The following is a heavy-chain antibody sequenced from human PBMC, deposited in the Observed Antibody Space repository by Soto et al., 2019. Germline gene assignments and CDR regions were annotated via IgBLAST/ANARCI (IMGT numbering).Heavy chain of an antibody. CDR2: IKRDGSEK. D-gene: IGHD6-13*01. V-gene: IGHV3-7*04. CDR1: GLTFSGYW. Sequence: GGALRLSLATPGLTFSGYWVTRVPQAPGKGPEWVANIKRDGSEKYYVDSVRGRFTISRDNAQNSLYLQMSNLRADDTAVYYCARGGPGSSNYWFYWGQGTLVTVSS. J-gene: IGHJ4*02. CDR3: ARGGPGSSNYWFY.